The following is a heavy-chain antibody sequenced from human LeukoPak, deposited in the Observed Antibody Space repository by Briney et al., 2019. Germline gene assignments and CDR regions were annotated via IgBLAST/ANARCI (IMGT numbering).Heavy chain of an antibody. CDR1: GFSVRSNY. V-gene: IGHV3-53*01. CDR3: AREAYYYDTSSYVDY. J-gene: IGHJ4*02. CDR2: IYSGERT. Sequence: GGSLRLSCAASGFSVRSNYMSWVRQAPGKGLEWVSVIYSGERTYYAESVEGRFTIYRDNSKNTLYLQMDSLRVEGTVVYYCAREAYYYDTSSYVDYWGQGTLVTVSS. D-gene: IGHD3-22*01.